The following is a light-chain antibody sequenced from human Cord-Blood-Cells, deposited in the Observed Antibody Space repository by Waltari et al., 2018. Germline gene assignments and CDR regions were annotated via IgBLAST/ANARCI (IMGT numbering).Light chain of an antibody. CDR1: SSDVGGYNY. Sequence: QSALTQPASVSGSPGQSITISCTGTSSDVGGYNYVSWYQQHPGKAPKLMIYDVSNRPSWVSNRFSGSKSGNTASLTISGLQAEDEADCYCSSYTSSSTYVFGTGTKVTVL. CDR3: SSYTSSSTYV. V-gene: IGLV2-14*01. CDR2: DVS. J-gene: IGLJ1*01.